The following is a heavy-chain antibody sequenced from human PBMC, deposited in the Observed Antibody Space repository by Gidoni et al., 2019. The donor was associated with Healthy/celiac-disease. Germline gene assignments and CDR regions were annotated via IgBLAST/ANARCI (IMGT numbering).Heavy chain of an antibody. Sequence: QVQLQESGPGLVKPSETLSLTCTVSGGSISSYYWSWIRQPPGKGLEWIGYIYYSGSTNYNPSLKSRVTISVDTSKNQFSLKLSSVTAADTAVYYCARDPGDYGDYFDYWGQGTLVTVSS. D-gene: IGHD4-17*01. CDR3: ARDPGDYGDYFDY. V-gene: IGHV4-59*01. CDR2: IYYSGST. CDR1: GGSISSYY. J-gene: IGHJ4*02.